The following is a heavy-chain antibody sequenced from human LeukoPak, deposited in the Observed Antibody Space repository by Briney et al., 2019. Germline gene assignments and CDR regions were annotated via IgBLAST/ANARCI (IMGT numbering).Heavy chain of an antibody. V-gene: IGHV4-59*12. J-gene: IGHJ6*03. CDR3: ARVVAARPGYYYYMDV. D-gene: IGHD6-6*01. CDR1: GGSISNYY. Sequence: SETLSLTCTVSGGSISNYYWSWIRQPPGKGLEWIGYIYYSGSTNYNPSLKSRVTISVDTSKNQFSLKLSSVTAADTAVYYCARVVAARPGYYYYMDVWGKGTTVTVSS. CDR2: IYYSGST.